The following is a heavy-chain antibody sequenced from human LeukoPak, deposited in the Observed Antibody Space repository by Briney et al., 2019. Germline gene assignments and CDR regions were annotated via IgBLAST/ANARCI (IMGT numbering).Heavy chain of an antibody. Sequence: SETLSLTCTVSGGSIRSFFWNWIRQPPGEGLEWIGYMYSTGSTNYNPSLKSRVTISIDASKNQFSLRLSSVTAADTALYFCARGPMSYHFDYWGQGMLVTVSS. D-gene: IGHD3-10*02. CDR1: GGSIRSFF. J-gene: IGHJ4*02. V-gene: IGHV4-59*01. CDR3: ARGPMSYHFDY. CDR2: MYSTGST.